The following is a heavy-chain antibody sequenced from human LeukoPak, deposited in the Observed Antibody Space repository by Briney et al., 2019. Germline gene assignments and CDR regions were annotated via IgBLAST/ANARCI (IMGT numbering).Heavy chain of an antibody. Sequence: PSETLSLTCTVSGYSISSGYYWGWIRQPPGKGLEWIGSIYHSGSTDYNPSLKSRVTISVDTSKNQFFLKLSSVTAADTAVYYCARYSVTHAFDIWGQGTMVTVSS. D-gene: IGHD4-17*01. J-gene: IGHJ3*02. CDR3: ARYSVTHAFDI. CDR2: IYHSGST. CDR1: GYSISSGYY. V-gene: IGHV4-38-2*02.